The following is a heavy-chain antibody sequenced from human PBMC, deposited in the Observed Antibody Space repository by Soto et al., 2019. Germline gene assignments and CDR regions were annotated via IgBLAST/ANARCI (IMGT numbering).Heavy chain of an antibody. J-gene: IGHJ4*02. CDR2: ISYDSSNK. CDR3: AKLVIGYCSGNTCDDY. D-gene: IGHD2-15*01. V-gene: IGHV3-30*18. CDR1: GFTFSYG. Sequence: SLRLSCAASGFTFSYGIHWLRQAPGKGLEWVAYISYDSSNKFYGDSVKGRFTISRDNSKNTQFLQMNSLRAEDTAVYYCAKLVIGYCSGNTCDDYWGQGPLVTVSS.